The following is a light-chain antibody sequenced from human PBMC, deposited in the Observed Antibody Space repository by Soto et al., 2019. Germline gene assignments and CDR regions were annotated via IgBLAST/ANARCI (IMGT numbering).Light chain of an antibody. CDR3: QQVKSYPRT. V-gene: IGKV1-9*01. Sequence: DIQLTQSPFFLSASVGDRVTITCRASQAITNNLAWYQQKPGKPPTLLIYQESTLQSGVPSRFSGSKSGSQFTLTIDSLQPEDFATYYCQQVKSYPRTFGGGTKVEIK. CDR1: QAITNN. J-gene: IGKJ4*01. CDR2: QES.